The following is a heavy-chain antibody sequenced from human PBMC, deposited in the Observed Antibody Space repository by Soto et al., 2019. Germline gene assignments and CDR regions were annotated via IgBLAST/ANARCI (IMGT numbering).Heavy chain of an antibody. D-gene: IGHD1-1*01. CDR2: ISSSGGTT. V-gene: IGHV3-23*01. J-gene: IGHJ3*02. CDR1: EFTFSNYA. Sequence: EVQLLESGGGLVQPGGSLRLSCVGSEFTFSNYAMNWVRQAPGEGPEWVSLISSSGGTTYYADSVKGRFSISRDNSKNTLYLQMNRLRVEDTAIYYCAKDIQGRGATTGDDAFDIWGQGTMVTVSS. CDR3: AKDIQGRGATTGDDAFDI.